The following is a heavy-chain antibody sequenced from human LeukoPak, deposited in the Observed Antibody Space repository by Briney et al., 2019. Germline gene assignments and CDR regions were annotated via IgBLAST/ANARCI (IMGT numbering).Heavy chain of an antibody. Sequence: GASVKVSCKASGYTFTSYGISWVRQAPGQGLEWMGWISAYNGNTNYAQKLQGRVTMTTDTSTSTAYMELRSLRSDDTAVYYCKIVGATTDYYYGMDVWGQGTTVTVSS. CDR2: ISAYNGNT. CDR1: GYTFTSYG. CDR3: KIVGATTDYYYGMDV. D-gene: IGHD1-26*01. V-gene: IGHV1-18*01. J-gene: IGHJ6*02.